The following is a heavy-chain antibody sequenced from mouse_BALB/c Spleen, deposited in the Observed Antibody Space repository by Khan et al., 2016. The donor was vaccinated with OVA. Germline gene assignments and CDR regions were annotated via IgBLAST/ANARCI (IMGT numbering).Heavy chain of an antibody. J-gene: IGHJ2*01. V-gene: IGHV1-7*01. CDR2: INPTSGYT. CDR3: TKNRIDY. Sequence: QVQLQQSGAELAKPGASVKMSCKASGYTFTTYWMHWIKQRPGQGLEWIGYINPTSGYTDYNEKFKDRATFSADKSSSTAYMQLTSLTSEDFAVFYFTKNRIDYWGQGTTHSVSS. CDR1: GYTFTTYW.